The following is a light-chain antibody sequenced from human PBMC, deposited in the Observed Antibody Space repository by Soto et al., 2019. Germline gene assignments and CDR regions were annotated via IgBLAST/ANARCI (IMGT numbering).Light chain of an antibody. J-gene: IGKJ3*01. Sequence: DIVLTQSPATLSLSPGERATLSCRASQSVSRDFAWYQQKPGQAPRLLIYDASNRATGIPARFSGSGSGTDFTLTINSLKPEDFAVYYCQHRHNFGPGTKVDF. CDR3: QHRHN. CDR2: DAS. V-gene: IGKV3-11*01. CDR1: QSVSRD.